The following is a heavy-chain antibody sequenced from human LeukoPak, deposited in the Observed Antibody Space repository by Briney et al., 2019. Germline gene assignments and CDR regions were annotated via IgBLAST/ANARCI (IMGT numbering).Heavy chain of an antibody. CDR3: ARCPRWAHFDY. CDR2: ISSSGRAI. D-gene: IGHD4-23*01. Sequence: SGGSLRLSCAGSGFTFSSYEMNWVRQAPGKGLEWVSYISSSGRAIYYADSVKGRFTVSRDNAKNSLYLQMNSLRAEDTAVYYCARCPRWAHFDYGGQGTLVTVSS. J-gene: IGHJ4*02. CDR1: GFTFSSYE. V-gene: IGHV3-48*03.